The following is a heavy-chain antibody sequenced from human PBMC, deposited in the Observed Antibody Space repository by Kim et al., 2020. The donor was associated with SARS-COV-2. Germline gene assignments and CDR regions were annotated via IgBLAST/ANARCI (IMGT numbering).Heavy chain of an antibody. J-gene: IGHJ4*02. CDR3: ARGVGYFDY. CDR1: GDSISSGGYS. Sequence: SETLSLTCAVSGDSISSGGYSWSWIRQPPGKGLEWSGYIYYSGSTYHNPSLKSRVTISVDRSKNQFSLKLSSVTAADTAVYYCARGVGYFDYWGQGTLVT. V-gene: IGHV4-30-2*01. CDR2: IYYSGST.